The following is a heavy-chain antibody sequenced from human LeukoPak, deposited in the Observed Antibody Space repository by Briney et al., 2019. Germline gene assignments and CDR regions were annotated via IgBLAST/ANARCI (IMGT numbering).Heavy chain of an antibody. CDR2: IYSGGST. CDR1: GFTVSSNY. J-gene: IGHJ6*02. V-gene: IGHV3-66*04. CDR3: ARLNPVLEGGMDV. Sequence: GGSLRLSCAASGFTVSSNYMSWVRQAPGKGLEWDSVIYSGGSTYYADSVKGRFTISRDNSKNTLYLQMNSLRAEDTAVYYCARLNPVLEGGMDVWGQGTTVTVSS.